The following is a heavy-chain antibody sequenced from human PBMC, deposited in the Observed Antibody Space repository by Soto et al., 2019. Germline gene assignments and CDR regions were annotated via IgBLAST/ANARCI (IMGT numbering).Heavy chain of an antibody. Sequence: QVQLQESGPGLVKPSQTLSLTCTVSGGSISSGGYYWSWIRQHPGKGLEWIGYIYYSGSTYYNPSLKRRVTIPVHTSKNQFSLKLSSVTAADTAVYYCARGSLEWLPYGMDVWGQGTTVTVSS. CDR3: ARGSLEWLPYGMDV. D-gene: IGHD3-3*01. J-gene: IGHJ6*02. V-gene: IGHV4-31*03. CDR2: IYYSGST. CDR1: GGSISSGGYY.